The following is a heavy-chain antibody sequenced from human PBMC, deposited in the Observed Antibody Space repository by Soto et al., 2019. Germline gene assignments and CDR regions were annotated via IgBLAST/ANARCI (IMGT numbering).Heavy chain of an antibody. CDR1: CCSISSSNW. J-gene: IGHJ5*02. Sequence: SETLSLTCAVSCCSISSSNWWIWVLQPPGKGLEWIGEIYHSGSTNYNPSLKSRVTISVDKSKNQFSLKLSSVTAADTAVYYCERDNILVGDNNWFDPWGQGTLITVSS. CDR2: IYHSGST. D-gene: IGHD1-26*01. V-gene: IGHV4-4*02. CDR3: ERDNILVGDNNWFDP.